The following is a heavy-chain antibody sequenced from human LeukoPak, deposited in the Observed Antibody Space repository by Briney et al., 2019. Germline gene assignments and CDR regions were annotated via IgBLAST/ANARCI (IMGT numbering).Heavy chain of an antibody. Sequence: PGGSLRLSCAASGFTFSSYGMHWVRQAPGKGLEWVAFIRYDGSNKYYADSVKGRFTISKDNSKNTLYLQMNSLRAEDTAVYYCARDPPMVRGGGNWFDPWGQGTLVTVSS. CDR2: IRYDGSNK. D-gene: IGHD3-10*01. CDR3: ARDPPMVRGGGNWFDP. V-gene: IGHV3-30*02. J-gene: IGHJ5*02. CDR1: GFTFSSYG.